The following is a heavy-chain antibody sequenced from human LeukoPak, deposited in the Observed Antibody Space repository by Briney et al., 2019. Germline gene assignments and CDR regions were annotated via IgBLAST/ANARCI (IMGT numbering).Heavy chain of an antibody. CDR2: INPAGNYA. Sequence: GGSLRLSCAASGFTFSNYWIHWVRQAPGKGLVWVSRINPAGNYANYADFVKGRFTISRDNAKNTVYLQMNSLRAEDTALFYCVRDWDHYDFDSWGQGTLVTVSS. J-gene: IGHJ5*01. D-gene: IGHD3-3*01. CDR3: VRDWDHYDFDS. V-gene: IGHV3-74*01. CDR1: GFTFSNYW.